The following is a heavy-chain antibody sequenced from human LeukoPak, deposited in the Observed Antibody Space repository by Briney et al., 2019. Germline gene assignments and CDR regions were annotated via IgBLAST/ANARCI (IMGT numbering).Heavy chain of an antibody. CDR2: IYSGGST. D-gene: IGHD5-18*01. CDR1: GFTVSSNY. CDR3: AREDRGYSYGFDY. V-gene: IGHV3-53*01. Sequence: GGSLSLSCAASGFTVSSNYMSWVRQAPGKGLEWVSVIYSGGSTYYADSVKGRFTISRDNSKNTLYLQMNSLRAEDTAVYYCAREDRGYSYGFDYWGQGTLVTVSS. J-gene: IGHJ4*02.